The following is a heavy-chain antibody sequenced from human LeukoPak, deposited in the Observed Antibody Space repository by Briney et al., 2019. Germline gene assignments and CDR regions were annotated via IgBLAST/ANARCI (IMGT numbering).Heavy chain of an antibody. Sequence: GGSLRLSCAASGFTFRRYWMSWVRQAPGKGLEWVANIKQDGSEKYYVDSVKGRFTISRDNAKNSLYLQMNSLRAEDTAVYYCARDPGVIAPWGQGTLVTVSS. J-gene: IGHJ5*02. CDR3: ARDPGVIAP. D-gene: IGHD3-16*02. V-gene: IGHV3-7*03. CDR2: IKQDGSEK. CDR1: GFTFRRYW.